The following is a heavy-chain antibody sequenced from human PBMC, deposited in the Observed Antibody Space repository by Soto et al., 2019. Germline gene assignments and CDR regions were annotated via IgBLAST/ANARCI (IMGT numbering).Heavy chain of an antibody. CDR2: IYYSGST. CDR1: GGSISSYY. Sequence: TLSLTCTVSGGSISSYYWSWIRQPPGKGLEWIGYIYYSGSTNYNPSLKSRVTISVDTSKNQFSLKLSSVTAADTAVYYCASGLAGATDAFDIWGQGTMVTVSS. D-gene: IGHD1-26*01. V-gene: IGHV4-59*01. CDR3: ASGLAGATDAFDI. J-gene: IGHJ3*02.